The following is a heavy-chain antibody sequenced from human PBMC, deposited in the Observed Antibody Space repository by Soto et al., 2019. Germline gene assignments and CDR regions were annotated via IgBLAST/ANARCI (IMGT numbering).Heavy chain of an antibody. V-gene: IGHV3-64D*08. CDR3: VKVAWEEVQ. D-gene: IGHD1-26*01. CDR1: GFTFSSYD. CDR2: ISSNEVNT. Sequence: GGSLRLSCSASGFTFSSYDMHWVRQAPGKGLQYVSGISSNEVNTYYADSVKGRFTISRDNLKNTLYLQMSSLRPEDMAVYYCVKVAWEEVQWGQGTLVTVSS. J-gene: IGHJ4*02.